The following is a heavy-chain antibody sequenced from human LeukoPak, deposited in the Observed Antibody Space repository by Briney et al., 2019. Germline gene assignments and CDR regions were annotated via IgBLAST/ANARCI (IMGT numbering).Heavy chain of an antibody. J-gene: IGHJ5*02. D-gene: IGHD3-22*01. V-gene: IGHV4-30-4*08. CDR1: GDSISSGDYY. CDR3: ARDPFPHAINYYDSSGYP. CDR2: IYYSGTT. Sequence: SQTLSLTCTVSGDSISSGDYYWSWLRQPPGKGLERVGYIYYSGTTYYNPSLKSRVTISVDTSKNQFSLKLSSVTAEDTAVYYCARDPFPHAINYYDSSGYPWGQGTLVTVSS.